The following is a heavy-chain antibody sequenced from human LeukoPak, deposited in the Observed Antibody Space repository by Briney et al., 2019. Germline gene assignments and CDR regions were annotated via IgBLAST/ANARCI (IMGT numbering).Heavy chain of an antibody. Sequence: VASVKVSCKASGYIFANYGITWVRQAPGQGLEWMGWITPYNGDTYYAQRLQGRVTMTTDTSTSTAYMEVRSLRSDDTAVYYCAGARVTGDCSSSSCWEMGWFDPWGQGTLVTVSS. J-gene: IGHJ5*02. D-gene: IGHD2-2*01. CDR3: AGARVTGDCSSSSCWEMGWFDP. V-gene: IGHV1-18*01. CDR2: ITPYNGDT. CDR1: GYIFANYG.